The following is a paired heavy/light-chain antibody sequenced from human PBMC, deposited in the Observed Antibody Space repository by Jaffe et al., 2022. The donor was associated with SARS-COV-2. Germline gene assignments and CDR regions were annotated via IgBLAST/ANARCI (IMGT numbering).Light chain of an antibody. CDR3: RQYSSYPIT. V-gene: IGKV1-16*01. CDR1: QGISKS. Sequence: DIQMTQSPSSLSASVGDRVTISCRASQGISKSLDWFQQKPGKAPKSLIYAASNLQSGVPSRFSGSGSGTDFTLTISSLQPEDFATYYCRQYSSYPITFGQGTRLEIK. J-gene: IGKJ5*01. CDR2: AAS.
Heavy chain of an antibody. D-gene: IGHD4-17*01. J-gene: IGHJ4*02. CDR1: GFTFSDHY. CDR2: TRNKANSYTT. V-gene: IGHV3-72*01. CDR3: VRVTVNIYSFDY. Sequence: EVQLVESGGGLVQPGGSLRLSCAASGFTFSDHYMDWVRQAPGKGLEWVGRTRNKANSYTTEYAASVKGRFTISRDDSKNSLYLQMNSLKTDDTAVYYCVRVTVNIYSFDYWGQGTLVTVSS.